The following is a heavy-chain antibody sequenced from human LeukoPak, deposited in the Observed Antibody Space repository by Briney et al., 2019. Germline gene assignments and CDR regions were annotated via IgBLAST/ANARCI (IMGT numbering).Heavy chain of an antibody. J-gene: IGHJ4*02. Sequence: SETLSLTCTVSGYSISSGYYWGWIRQPPGKGLEWIGTIYHGGSTYYNPSPKSRVTISVDTSNNQFSLRLSSVTAADTAVYYCARLSSSSYFFDYWGQGTLVTVSS. CDR3: ARLSSSSYFFDY. V-gene: IGHV4-38-2*02. CDR2: IYHGGST. D-gene: IGHD6-6*01. CDR1: GYSISSGYY.